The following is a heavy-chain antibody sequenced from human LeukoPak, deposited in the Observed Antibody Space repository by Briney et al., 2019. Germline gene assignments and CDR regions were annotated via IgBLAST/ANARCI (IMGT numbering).Heavy chain of an antibody. Sequence: ASVKVSCKASGYTFTNFGVSWVRQAPGQGREWMGWISAYNGNTDFAQKFQGRVTLTIETSTATAYMDLRSLKSDDTAVYYCARDRYSGAYSFDYSGHGTLVTVSS. CDR1: GYTFTNFG. J-gene: IGHJ4*01. D-gene: IGHD5-12*01. V-gene: IGHV1-18*01. CDR2: ISAYNGNT. CDR3: ARDRYSGAYSFDY.